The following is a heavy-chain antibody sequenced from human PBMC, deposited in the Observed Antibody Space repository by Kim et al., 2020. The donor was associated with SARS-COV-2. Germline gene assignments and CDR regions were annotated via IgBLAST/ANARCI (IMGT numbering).Heavy chain of an antibody. J-gene: IGHJ4*02. CDR2: IYYSGST. CDR3: ARLARPGIAAAGTGWFDY. D-gene: IGHD6-13*01. CDR1: GGSISSSSYY. V-gene: IGHV4-39*01. Sequence: SETLSLTCTVSGGSISSSSYYWGWIRQPPGKGLEWIGSIYYSGSTYYNPSLKSRVTISVDTSKNQFSLKLSSVTAADTAVYYCARLARPGIAAAGTGWFDYWGQATLVTVSS.